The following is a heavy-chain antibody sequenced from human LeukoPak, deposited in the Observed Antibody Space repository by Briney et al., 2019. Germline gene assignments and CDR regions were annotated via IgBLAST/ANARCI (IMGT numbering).Heavy chain of an antibody. CDR3: ARDEQDHYYGMDV. CDR2: IWYDGSNK. Sequence: GGSLRLSCAASGFTFSSYGMHWVRQAPGKGLEWVAVIWYDGSNKYYADSVKGRFTISRDNSKNTLYLQMNSLRAEDTAVYYCARDEQDHYYGMDVWGQGTTVTVSS. V-gene: IGHV3-33*01. CDR1: GFTFSSYG. J-gene: IGHJ6*02.